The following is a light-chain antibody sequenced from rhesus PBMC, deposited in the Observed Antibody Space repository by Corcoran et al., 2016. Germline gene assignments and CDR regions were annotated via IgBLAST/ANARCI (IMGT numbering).Light chain of an antibody. Sequence: DIQMTQSPSSLSASVGDTVTITCRASQGISSYLNWFQQKQGKAPKLLIYAASSLESGVPSRLSGSGSGTDFTLPISSLQPEDFAVYYCLQHNSYPFTFGPGTKLDIK. J-gene: IGKJ3*01. CDR1: QGISSY. CDR2: AAS. V-gene: IGKV1-28*03. CDR3: LQHNSYPFT.